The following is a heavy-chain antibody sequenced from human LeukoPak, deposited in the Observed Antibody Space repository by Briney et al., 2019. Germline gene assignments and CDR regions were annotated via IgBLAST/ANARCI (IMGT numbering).Heavy chain of an antibody. Sequence: GGSLRLSCAASGFTFSDYYMNWIRQALGKGLEWVSYISRGGSTTYYADSVKGRFTISRDNAKNSLYLQMNSLRAEDTAVYYCAKDLGGYDPHWGQGTLVTVSS. CDR2: ISRGGSTT. CDR3: AKDLGGYDPH. CDR1: GFTFSDYY. J-gene: IGHJ4*02. D-gene: IGHD5-12*01. V-gene: IGHV3-11*01.